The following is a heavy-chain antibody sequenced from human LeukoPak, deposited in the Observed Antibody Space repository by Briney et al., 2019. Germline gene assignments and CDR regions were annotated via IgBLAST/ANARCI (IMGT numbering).Heavy chain of an antibody. Sequence: PGRSLRLSCAASGFTFSSYWMSWVRQAPGKGLEWVANIKQDGSEKYYVDSVKGRFTISRDNSKNTLYLQMNSLRAEDTAVYYCASQAQYYYDSSGFVDVWGKGTTVTISS. CDR3: ASQAQYYYDSSGFVDV. J-gene: IGHJ6*04. V-gene: IGHV3-7*01. D-gene: IGHD3-22*01. CDR1: GFTFSSYW. CDR2: IKQDGSEK.